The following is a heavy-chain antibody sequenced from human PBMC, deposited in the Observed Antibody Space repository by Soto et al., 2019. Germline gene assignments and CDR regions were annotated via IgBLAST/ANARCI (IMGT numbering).Heavy chain of an antibody. J-gene: IGHJ6*02. CDR2: INPNSGTT. D-gene: IGHD1-26*01. CDR3: ARVPRGVYYGMDD. Sequence: QVQLVQSGAEVKKPGASVKVSCKASGYTFTAYYMHWVRQAPGQRLEWMGWINPNSGTTNYAQKLKVVVTTNRDTSNTTVHMQVSRLSSSDTAVYYCARVPRGVYYGMDDWGQGPTVTVSS. CDR1: GYTFTAYY. V-gene: IGHV1-2*02.